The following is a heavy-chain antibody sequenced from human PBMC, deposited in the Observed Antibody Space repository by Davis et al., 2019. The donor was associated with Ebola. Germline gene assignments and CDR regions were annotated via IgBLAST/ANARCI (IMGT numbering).Heavy chain of an antibody. CDR1: GGSISSGAYY. Sequence: MPSETLSLTCIVSGGSISSGAYYWTWIRQHPGRGLKWIGNIYNSGSTYYNPSLKSRVTMSLDMSKNQFSLKLRSVTAADTAVYYCARLVRCSGGSCYRRAHNWFDPWGQGALVTVSS. J-gene: IGHJ5*02. CDR3: ARLVRCSGGSCYRRAHNWFDP. CDR2: IYNSGST. V-gene: IGHV4-31*03. D-gene: IGHD2-15*01.